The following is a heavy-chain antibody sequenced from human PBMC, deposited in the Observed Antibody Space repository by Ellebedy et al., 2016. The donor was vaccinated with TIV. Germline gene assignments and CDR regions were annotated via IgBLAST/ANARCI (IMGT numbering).Heavy chain of an antibody. J-gene: IGHJ6*02. CDR2: INPNSGGT. CDR1: GYRFTNNY. D-gene: IGHD3-3*01. V-gene: IGHV1-2*02. Sequence: ASVKVSCKASGYRFTNNYIHWVRQAPGQGLEWMGWINPNSGGTKYAQKFQGRIIMTRDTSISTAYMDLSRLTSDDTAVYYCARILRNRGGMDVWGQGSTVTVSS. CDR3: ARILRNRGGMDV.